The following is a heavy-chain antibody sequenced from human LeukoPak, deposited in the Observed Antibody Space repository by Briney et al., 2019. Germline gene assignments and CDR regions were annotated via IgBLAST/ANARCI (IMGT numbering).Heavy chain of an antibody. D-gene: IGHD3-22*01. CDR2: IIPIFGTA. CDR1: GGTFSSYA. V-gene: IGHV1-69*05. J-gene: IGHJ4*02. CDR3: ARDTPYYDSSGYPY. Sequence: SLKVSCKASGGTFSSYAISWVRQAPGQGLEWMGRIIPIFGTANYAQKFQGRVTITTDESTSTDYMELSSLRSEDTAVYYCARDTPYYDSSGYPYWGQGTLVTVSS.